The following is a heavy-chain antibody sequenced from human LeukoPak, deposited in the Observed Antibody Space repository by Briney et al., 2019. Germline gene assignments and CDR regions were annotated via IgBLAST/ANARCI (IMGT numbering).Heavy chain of an antibody. Sequence: GESLKISCKVSGYSFTTYWIGWVRQMPGKGLEWMGIIYPGDSDTKYSPSFQGQVTISADKPISTAYLQWSSLKASDTAMYYCARSRPYYYYMDVWGKGTTVTVSS. CDR3: ARSRPYYYYMDV. V-gene: IGHV5-51*04. J-gene: IGHJ6*03. CDR2: IYPGDSDT. CDR1: GYSFTTYW.